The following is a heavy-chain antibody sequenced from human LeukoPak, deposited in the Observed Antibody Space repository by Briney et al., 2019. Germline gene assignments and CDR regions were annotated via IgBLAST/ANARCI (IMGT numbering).Heavy chain of an antibody. J-gene: IGHJ4*02. CDR2: IIPIFGTA. CDR1: GGTFSSYA. Sequence: ASVKVSCKASGGTFSSYAISWVRQAPGQGLEWMGGIIPIFGTANYAQKFQGRVTITADESTSTAYMELRSLRSDDTAVYYCAGYYYDSSGYYVRGQGTLVTVSS. D-gene: IGHD3-22*01. CDR3: AGYYYDSSGYYV. V-gene: IGHV1-69*13.